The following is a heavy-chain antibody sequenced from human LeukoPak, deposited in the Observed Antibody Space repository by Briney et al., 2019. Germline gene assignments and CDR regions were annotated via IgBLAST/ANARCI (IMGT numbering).Heavy chain of an antibody. CDR3: ARLKGYSSGWYPSYYFDY. V-gene: IGHV4-39*07. Sequence: PSETLSLTCTVSGGSISSSSYYWGWIRQPPGKGLEWIGSIYYSGSTYYNPSLKSRVTISVDTSKNQFSLKLSSVTAADTAVYYCARLKGYSSGWYPSYYFDYWGQGTLDTVSS. CDR2: IYYSGST. D-gene: IGHD6-19*01. J-gene: IGHJ4*02. CDR1: GGSISSSSYY.